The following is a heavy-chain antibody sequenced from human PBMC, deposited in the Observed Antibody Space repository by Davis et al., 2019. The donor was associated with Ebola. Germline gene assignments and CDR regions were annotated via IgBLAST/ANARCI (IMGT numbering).Heavy chain of an antibody. CDR2: INPNSGNT. J-gene: IGHJ4*02. CDR1: GYTFTGYY. V-gene: IGHV1-18*04. CDR3: ARDIRGRPPSLSAVAARDY. Sequence: ASVKVSCKASGYTFTGYYMHWVRQAPGQGLEWMGWINPNSGNTGYAQKLQGRVTMTTDTSTSTAYMELRSLRSDDTAVYYCARDIRGRPPSLSAVAARDYWGQGTLVTVSS. D-gene: IGHD6-19*01.